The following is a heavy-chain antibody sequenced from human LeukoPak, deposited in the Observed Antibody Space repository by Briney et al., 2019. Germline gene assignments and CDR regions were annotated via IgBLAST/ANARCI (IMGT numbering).Heavy chain of an antibody. D-gene: IGHD3-10*01. Sequence: PGGSLRLSCTASGFTFGDYAMSWVRQAPGKGLEWVAFIRSKAYAGTTEYAASVKGRFTISRDDSKSIAYLQMNSLKTEDTAVYYCTRDLEGSGTAEYFHHWGQGTLVTVSS. CDR1: GFTFGDYA. J-gene: IGHJ1*01. CDR2: IRSKAYAGTT. CDR3: TRDLEGSGTAEYFHH. V-gene: IGHV3-49*04.